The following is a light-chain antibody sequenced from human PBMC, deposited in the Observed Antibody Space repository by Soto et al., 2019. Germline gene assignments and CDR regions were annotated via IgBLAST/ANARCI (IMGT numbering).Light chain of an antibody. CDR1: QSVDSNY. CDR2: GAS. Sequence: ENVLTQSPGTLSLSPGERATLSCRASQSVDSNYLAWYQHKPGQAPRLLIYGASNRATGIPDRFSGSGSGTDFTLTINTLEPEDFAVYSCQQYGSLHTFGQGTKLEIK. CDR3: QQYGSLHT. V-gene: IGKV3-20*01. J-gene: IGKJ2*01.